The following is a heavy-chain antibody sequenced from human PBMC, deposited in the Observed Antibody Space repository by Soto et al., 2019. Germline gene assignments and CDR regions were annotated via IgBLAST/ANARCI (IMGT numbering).Heavy chain of an antibody. Sequence: QVLLQESGPGLMKPSQTLSLTCTVSGLTISSASYYWSWIRQHPGKGLEWVGNIYYNGSTYYSPPRKSRVTLWVDTSKNQFYLRLASVTAADTAVYYCARYRISGSWSKFDYWGQGTLVTVSS. J-gene: IGHJ4*02. V-gene: IGHV4-31*03. CDR3: ARYRISGSWSKFDY. CDR2: IYYNGST. CDR1: GLTISSASYY. D-gene: IGHD6-13*01.